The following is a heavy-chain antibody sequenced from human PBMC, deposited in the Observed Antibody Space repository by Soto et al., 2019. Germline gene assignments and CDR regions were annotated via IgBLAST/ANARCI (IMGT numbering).Heavy chain of an antibody. Sequence: EVQLVESGGGLVQAGASLRLSCAASGFTFSTYWMHWVRQAPGKGLMWLSRIKGDESATNYADSVQGRFTISRDNAKNTVYLQVNGLRVEDTAVYYCARGGLGAYWFDPWGQGTLVTVSS. V-gene: IGHV3-74*01. CDR2: IKGDESAT. J-gene: IGHJ5*02. D-gene: IGHD3-16*01. CDR3: ARGGLGAYWFDP. CDR1: GFTFSTYW.